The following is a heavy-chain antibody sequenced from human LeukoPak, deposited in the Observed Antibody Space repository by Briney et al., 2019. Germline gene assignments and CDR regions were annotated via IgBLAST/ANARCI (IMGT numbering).Heavy chain of an antibody. CDR3: ARDKEADYGSGGYNY. V-gene: IGHV3-21*01. CDR2: ISSSSSHI. CDR1: GFTFSSYT. Sequence: KPGGSLRLSCAASGFTFSSYTMNWVRQAPGKGLEWVSCISSSSSHIYYAGSMKGRFTISRDNAKNSLYLQMNSLRAEGTAVYYCARDKEADYGSGGYNYWGQGTLVTVSS. D-gene: IGHD3-10*01. J-gene: IGHJ4*02.